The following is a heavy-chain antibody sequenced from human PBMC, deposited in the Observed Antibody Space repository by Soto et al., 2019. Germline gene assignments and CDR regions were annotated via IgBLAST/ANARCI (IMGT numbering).Heavy chain of an antibody. CDR3: AREMRSTVTTFDR. CDR2: IYKTGST. CDR1: GGSISSGDYY. D-gene: IGHD4-17*01. Sequence: QVQLQESGPGLVKPSQTLPLTCTVSGGSISSGDYYWSWIRQPPGKGLEWIGYIYKTGSTDYNPSLQSRVTISVDMSKNQFSLNLRSVTAADTAVYYCAREMRSTVTTFDRWGQGTLVTVSS. V-gene: IGHV4-30-4*01. J-gene: IGHJ4*02.